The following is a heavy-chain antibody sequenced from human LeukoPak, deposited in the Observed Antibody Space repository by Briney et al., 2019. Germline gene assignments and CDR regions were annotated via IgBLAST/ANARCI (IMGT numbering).Heavy chain of an antibody. CDR2: ISASGST. Sequence: PSETLSLTCTVSGGSISSGDYYWNWLRQPAGKGLEWIGHISASGSTNYNPSLKSRVTMSVDTSKNQFSLKLSSVTAADTAVYYCARDGYDLGYYYMDVWGKGTTVTISS. CDR1: GGSISSGDYY. D-gene: IGHD5-12*01. V-gene: IGHV4-61*09. CDR3: ARDGYDLGYYYMDV. J-gene: IGHJ6*03.